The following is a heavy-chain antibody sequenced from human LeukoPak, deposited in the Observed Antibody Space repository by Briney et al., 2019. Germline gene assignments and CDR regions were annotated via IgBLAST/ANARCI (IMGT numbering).Heavy chain of an antibody. CDR2: IYYSGST. Sequence: SETLSLTCTVSGGSISSYYWSWIRQPPGKGLEWIGYIYYSGSTNYNPSLKSRVTISVDTSKNQFSLKLSSVTAADTAVYYCVSVILGYDFWSGYYTGGWFDPWGQGTLVTVSS. CDR3: VSVILGYDFWSGYYTGGWFDP. D-gene: IGHD3-3*01. J-gene: IGHJ5*02. V-gene: IGHV4-59*01. CDR1: GGSISSYY.